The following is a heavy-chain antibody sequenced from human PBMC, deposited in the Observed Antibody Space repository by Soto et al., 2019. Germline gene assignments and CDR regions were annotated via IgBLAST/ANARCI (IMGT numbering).Heavy chain of an antibody. CDR1: GGTFSSYA. CDR2: IIPIFGTA. Sequence: VQSGAEVKKPGSSVKVSCKASGGTFSSYAISWVRQAPGQGLEWMGGIIPIFGTANYAQKFQGRVTITADESTSTAYMELSSLRSGDTAVYYCARVDPVVTAIIDWYFDLWGRGTLVTVSS. J-gene: IGHJ2*01. CDR3: ARVDPVVTAIIDWYFDL. V-gene: IGHV1-69*01. D-gene: IGHD2-21*02.